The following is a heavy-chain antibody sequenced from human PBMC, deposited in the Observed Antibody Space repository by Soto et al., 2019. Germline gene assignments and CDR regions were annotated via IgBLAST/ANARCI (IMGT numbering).Heavy chain of an antibody. CDR1: GFTFSNYA. Sequence: EVQLLESGGGLVQPGGSLRLSCAASGFTFSNYAMSWVRQAPGEGVVFVSAISGSRGSTYYADSVKGRFTISKDNSNNTLYIQVNRLRAEYTAVYYCAKDSTPYYYETTDAFDSWGRGTMVTVSS. D-gene: IGHD3-22*01. J-gene: IGHJ3*02. CDR3: AKDSTPYYYETTDAFDS. CDR2: ISGSRGST. V-gene: IGHV3-23*01.